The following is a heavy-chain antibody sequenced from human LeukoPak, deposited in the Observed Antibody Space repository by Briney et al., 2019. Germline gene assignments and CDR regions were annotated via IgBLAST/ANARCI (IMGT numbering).Heavy chain of an antibody. CDR3: ATFGAYYDSSGQVREAFDI. V-gene: IGHV1-69*05. CDR2: VIPIFGTA. Sequence: GASVKVSCKASGGTFSSYAISWVRQAPGQGLEWMGRVIPIFGTANYAQKFQGRVTITTDESTSTAYMELSSLRSEDTAVYYCATFGAYYDSSGQVREAFDIWGQGTMVTVSS. CDR1: GGTFSSYA. J-gene: IGHJ3*02. D-gene: IGHD3-22*01.